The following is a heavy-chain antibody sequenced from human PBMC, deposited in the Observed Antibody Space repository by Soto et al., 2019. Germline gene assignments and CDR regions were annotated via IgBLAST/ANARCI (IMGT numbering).Heavy chain of an antibody. D-gene: IGHD2-2*01. CDR2: ISSSSSYI. Sequence: VQLVESGGGLVKPGGSLRLSCAASGFTFSSYSMNWVRQAPGKGLEWVSSISSSSSYIYYADSVKGRFTISRDNAKNSLYLQMNSLRAEDTAVYYCARDIVVVPAARGNGMDVWGQGTTVTVSS. V-gene: IGHV3-21*01. CDR1: GFTFSSYS. J-gene: IGHJ6*02. CDR3: ARDIVVVPAARGNGMDV.